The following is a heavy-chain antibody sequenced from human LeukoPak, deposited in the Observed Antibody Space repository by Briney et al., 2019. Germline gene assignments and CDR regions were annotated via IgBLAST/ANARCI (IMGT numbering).Heavy chain of an antibody. J-gene: IGHJ4*02. D-gene: IGHD5-12*01. CDR2: IYYSGST. CDR1: GGSISSGGYY. Sequence: SETLSLTCTVSGGSISSGGYYWSWIRQHPGEGLEWIGYIYYSGSTYYNPSLKSRVTISVDTSKNQFSLKLSSVTAADTAVYYCARVDFGGYDYRDWGQGTLVTVSS. V-gene: IGHV4-31*03. CDR3: ARVDFGGYDYRD.